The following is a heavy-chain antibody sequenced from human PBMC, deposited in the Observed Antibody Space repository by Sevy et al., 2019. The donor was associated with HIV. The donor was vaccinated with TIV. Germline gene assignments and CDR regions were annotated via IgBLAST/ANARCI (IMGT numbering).Heavy chain of an antibody. CDR2: ISNSGSII. CDR3: AREDGSRQYFQY. V-gene: IGHV3-48*03. Sequence: GGSLRLSCVASGFTFSSYEMNWVRQAPGKGLKWVSHISNSGSIIYYEDSVKGRFTISRDNAKNSLYLQMNSLRAEDTAVYYCAREDGSRQYFQYWGQRTLVTVSS. J-gene: IGHJ1*01. D-gene: IGHD6-13*01. CDR1: GFTFSSYE.